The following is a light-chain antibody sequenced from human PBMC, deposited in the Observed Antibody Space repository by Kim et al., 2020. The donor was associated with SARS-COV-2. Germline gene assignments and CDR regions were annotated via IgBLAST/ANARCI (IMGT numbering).Light chain of an antibody. Sequence: ELTQPPSASGTPGQRGTISCSGSSSNIGSNNVNWYQHLPGTAPKLLIYSNNQRPSGVPDRFSGSKSDTSDSLAISGLQSEDETDYYCAAWDDSLDAWVFGGGTQLTVL. V-gene: IGLV1-44*01. CDR3: AAWDDSLDAWV. J-gene: IGLJ3*02. CDR1: SSNIGSNN. CDR2: SNN.